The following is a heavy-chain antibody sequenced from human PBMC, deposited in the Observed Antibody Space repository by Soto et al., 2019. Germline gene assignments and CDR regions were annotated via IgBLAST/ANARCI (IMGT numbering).Heavy chain of an antibody. D-gene: IGHD6-19*01. CDR3: VRGEGGWETY. V-gene: IGHV3-74*01. CDR1: GFTFSSYL. Sequence: PGGSLRLSCAASGFTFSSYLMHWVRQAPGKGLVWVSRINSDGSSTTYADSVKGRFTISRDNAKNTLYLQMNSLRAEDTAVYYCVRGEGGWETYWGQGTLVTVSS. J-gene: IGHJ4*02. CDR2: INSDGSST.